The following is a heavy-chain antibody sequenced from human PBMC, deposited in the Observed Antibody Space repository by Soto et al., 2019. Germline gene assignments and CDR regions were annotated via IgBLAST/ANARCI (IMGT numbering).Heavy chain of an antibody. CDR1: GGSFSGYY. V-gene: IGHV4-34*01. CDR3: ARVTVVTGGYYYYYGMDV. Sequence: PSETLSLTCAVYGGSFSGYYWSWIRQPPGKGLEWIGEINHSGSTNYNPSLKSRVTISVDTSKNQFSLKLSSVTAADTAVYYCARVTVVTGGYYYYYGMDVWGQGTTVTVSS. J-gene: IGHJ6*02. CDR2: INHSGST. D-gene: IGHD2-15*01.